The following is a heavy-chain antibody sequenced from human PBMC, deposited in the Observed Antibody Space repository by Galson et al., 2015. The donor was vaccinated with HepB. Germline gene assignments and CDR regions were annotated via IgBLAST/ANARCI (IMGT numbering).Heavy chain of an antibody. V-gene: IGHV2-5*01. J-gene: IGHJ4*02. CDR2: VYWNDDK. D-gene: IGHD3-10*01. CDR1: VFSFTTSGVG. CDR3: AHGPPVVGLRLMSGSGSGYFDY. Sequence: PALVKPTQTLTLTCSFSVFSFTTSGVGVGWIRQPPGEALEWVALVYWNDDKRYRPSLKNRLAISKDTSKNQVVLIMTKVDPMDTATYYGAHGPPVVGLRLMSGSGSGYFDYWGRGILVTVSS.